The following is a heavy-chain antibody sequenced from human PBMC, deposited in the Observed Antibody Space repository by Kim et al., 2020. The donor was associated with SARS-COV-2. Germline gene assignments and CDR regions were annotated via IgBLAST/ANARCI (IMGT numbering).Heavy chain of an antibody. CDR3: AVGMAAAGY. Sequence: NGNTNYAQKLQGRVTMTPDTSTSTAYMELRSLRSDDTAVYYCAVGMAAAGYWGQGTLVTVSS. J-gene: IGHJ4*02. V-gene: IGHV1-18*01. CDR2: NGNT. D-gene: IGHD6-25*01.